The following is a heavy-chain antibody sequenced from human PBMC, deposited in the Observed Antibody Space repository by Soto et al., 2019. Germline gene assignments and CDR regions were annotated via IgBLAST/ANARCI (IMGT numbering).Heavy chain of an antibody. D-gene: IGHD1-26*01. J-gene: IGHJ4*02. CDR1: GFTFRSHS. CDR3: ARCGFEWELRSFDY. V-gene: IGHV3-30*04. Sequence: QVHLVESGGGVVPPGRSLRLSCSVSGFTFRSHSMHWVRQAPGKGLEWLAVISFDGSNKYYADSVKGRFTVSRDNSKNTLYLHMNSLRDEDTALYYCARCGFEWELRSFDYWGQGTLVTVSS. CDR2: ISFDGSNK.